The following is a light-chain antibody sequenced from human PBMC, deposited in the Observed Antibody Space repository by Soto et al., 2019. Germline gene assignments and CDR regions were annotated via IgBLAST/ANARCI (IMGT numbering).Light chain of an antibody. CDR2: GAS. J-gene: IGKJ1*01. Sequence: IMMTQSPATLSVSPGERATLSCRASQSVKSNSAWYQQKPGQAPRLLIYGASTRATGIPARFSGSGSGTEFTLTISNLQSEDFAVYYCQHYNHWLWTFGQGTKVDIK. CDR1: QSVKSN. V-gene: IGKV3-15*01. CDR3: QHYNHWLWT.